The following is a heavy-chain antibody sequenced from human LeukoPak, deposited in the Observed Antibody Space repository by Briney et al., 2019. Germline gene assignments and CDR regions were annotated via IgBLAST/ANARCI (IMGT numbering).Heavy chain of an antibody. CDR1: GYIFTSYY. CDR2: INPSGGRT. D-gene: IGHD2-21*02. Sequence: ASVKVSCKASGYIFTSYYMHWVRQATGQGLEWMGIINPSGGRTSYAQKFQGRVTMTRDTSTSTVYMDLSSLRSEDTAVYYCARGVVVTAADVHFDFWGQGTLVTVSS. V-gene: IGHV1-46*01. CDR3: ARGVVVTAADVHFDF. J-gene: IGHJ4*02.